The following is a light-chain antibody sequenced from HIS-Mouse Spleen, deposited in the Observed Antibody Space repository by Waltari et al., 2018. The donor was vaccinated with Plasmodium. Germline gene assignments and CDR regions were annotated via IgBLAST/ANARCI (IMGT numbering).Light chain of an antibody. CDR2: GVS. J-gene: IGLJ2*01. V-gene: IGLV2-8*01. CDR3: SSYAGSNNLV. Sequence: QSALTQPPSASGSPGQSVTISCTGTSSDVGGYNYVSWYQQHPGKAPKLMIYGVSKRPSGAPDRFSGSKSGNTASLTVSGLHAEDEADYYCSSYAGSNNLVFGGGTKLTVL. CDR1: SSDVGGYNY.